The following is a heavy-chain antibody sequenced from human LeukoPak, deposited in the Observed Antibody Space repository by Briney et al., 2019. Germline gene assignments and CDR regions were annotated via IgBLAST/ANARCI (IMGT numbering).Heavy chain of an antibody. CDR1: GFTFSSYG. Sequence: GGSLRLSCAASGFTFSSYGMSWVRQAPGKGLEWVSTISGSGGSTYYADSVKGRFAISRDNSKNTLYLQMDSLRAEDTAVYYCAKSLDYDGGVLWALPYYWGQGTLVTVSS. V-gene: IGHV3-23*01. CDR2: ISGSGGST. D-gene: IGHD3-22*01. J-gene: IGHJ4*02. CDR3: AKSLDYDGGVLWALPYY.